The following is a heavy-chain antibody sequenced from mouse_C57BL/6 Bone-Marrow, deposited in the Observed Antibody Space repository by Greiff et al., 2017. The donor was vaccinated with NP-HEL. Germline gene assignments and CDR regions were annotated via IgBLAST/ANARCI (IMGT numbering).Heavy chain of an antibody. J-gene: IGHJ4*01. CDR2: ISRGSSTI. V-gene: IGHV5-17*01. D-gene: IGHD2-12*01. CDR3: ARRYRELYYYAMDY. Sequence: DVKLVESGGGLVKPGGSLKLSCAASGFTFSDYGMHWVRQAPEQGLEWVAYISRGSSTIYYADTVKGRFTISRDNAKNTLFLQMTSLRSEDTAMYYCARRYRELYYYAMDYWGQGTSVTVSS. CDR1: GFTFSDYG.